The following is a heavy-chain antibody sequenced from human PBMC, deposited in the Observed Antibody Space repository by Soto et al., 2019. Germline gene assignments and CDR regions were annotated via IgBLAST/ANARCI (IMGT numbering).Heavy chain of an antibody. V-gene: IGHV3-30*18. CDR2: ISYDGSNK. CDR1: GFTFSSYG. Sequence: GGSLRLSCAASGFTFSSYGMHWVRQAPGKGLEWVAVISYDGSNKYYADSVKGRFTISRDNSKSTLYLQMNSLRAEDTAVYYCAKDGDTYYYDSRFWFDYWGQGTLVTV. CDR3: AKDGDTYYYDSRFWFDY. D-gene: IGHD3-22*01. J-gene: IGHJ4*02.